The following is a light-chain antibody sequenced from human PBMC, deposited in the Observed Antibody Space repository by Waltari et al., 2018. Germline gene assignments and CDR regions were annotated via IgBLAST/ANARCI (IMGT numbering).Light chain of an antibody. CDR3: SSYTSSSTRNV. CDR2: EVS. Sequence: QSALTQPASVSGSPGQSITISCTGTSSDVGGYNYVSWYQQHPGKAPKLMIYEVSNRPSGVSNRFSGSKSGNTASLTISGLQAEDDADYYCSSYTSSSTRNVFGTGTKVTVL. J-gene: IGLJ1*01. V-gene: IGLV2-14*01. CDR1: SSDVGGYNY.